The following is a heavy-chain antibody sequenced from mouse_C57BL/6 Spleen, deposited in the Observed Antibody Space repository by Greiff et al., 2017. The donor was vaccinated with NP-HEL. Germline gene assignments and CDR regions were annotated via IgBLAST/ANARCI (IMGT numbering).Heavy chain of an antibody. CDR2: IDPSDSYT. CDR3: ARMGGNSYFDY. D-gene: IGHD2-1*01. Sequence: QVQLKQPGAELVMPGASVKLSCKASGYTFTSYWMHWVKQRPGQGLEWIGEIDPSDSYTNYNQKFKGKSTLTVDKSSSTAYMQLSSLTSEDSAVYYCARMGGNSYFDYWGQGTTLTVSS. CDR1: GYTFTSYW. J-gene: IGHJ2*01. V-gene: IGHV1-69*01.